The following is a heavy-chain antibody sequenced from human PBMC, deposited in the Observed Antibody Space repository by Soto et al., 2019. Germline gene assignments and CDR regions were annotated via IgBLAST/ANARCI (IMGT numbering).Heavy chain of an antibody. D-gene: IGHD3-22*01. CDR1: GGSISSYY. J-gene: IGHJ4*02. CDR3: ARYYYDSCGYYHDY. V-gene: IGHV4-59*01. CDR2: IYYSGST. Sequence: ASETLSLTCTVSGGSISSYYWSWIRQPPGKGLEWIGYIYYSGSTNYNPSLKSRVTISVDTSKNQFSLKLSSVTAADTAVYYCARYYYDSCGYYHDYWGQGTLVTVSS.